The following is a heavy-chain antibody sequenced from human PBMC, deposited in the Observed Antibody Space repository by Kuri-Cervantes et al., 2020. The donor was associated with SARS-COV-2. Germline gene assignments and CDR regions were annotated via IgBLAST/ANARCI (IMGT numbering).Heavy chain of an antibody. CDR2: IYSGGST. CDR1: GFTVSSNY. Sequence: GESLKISCAASGFTVSSNYMSWVRQAPGKGLEWVSVIYSGGSTYYADSVKGRFTIPRDNSKNTLYLQMNSLRAEDTAVYYCARDGVAARPGDAFDIWGQGTMVTVSS. J-gene: IGHJ3*02. CDR3: ARDGVAARPGDAFDI. V-gene: IGHV3-66*01. D-gene: IGHD6-6*01.